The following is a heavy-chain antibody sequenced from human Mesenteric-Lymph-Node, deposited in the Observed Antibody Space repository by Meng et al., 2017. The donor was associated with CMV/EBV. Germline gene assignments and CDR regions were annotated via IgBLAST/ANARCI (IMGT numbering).Heavy chain of an antibody. J-gene: IGHJ4*02. D-gene: IGHD1/OR15-1a*01. V-gene: IGHV3-30*02. CDR2: IRSDGSNE. CDR1: GFTFSSYG. Sequence: GESLKISCAASGFTFSSYGMHWVRQAPGKGLEWVTFIRSDGSNENYADSVKGRFTISRDNSKNTLSLQMNSLTTDDLAIYYCARSSPTIDYWGQGTLVTVSS. CDR3: ARSSPTIDY.